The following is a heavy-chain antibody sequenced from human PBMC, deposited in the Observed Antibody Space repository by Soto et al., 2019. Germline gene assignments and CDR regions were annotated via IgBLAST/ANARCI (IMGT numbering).Heavy chain of an antibody. CDR3: VRVVAIPGYPDN. Sequence: QVQLVQSGAEVRQPASSVKVSCKTSGGTFSSYAISWVRQAPGQGLEWMGGIVPIVDTSTYAQKVQGRVTINADESTSTVYMELSSLRSDDTAVYYCVRVVAIPGYPDNWGQGTLVTVSS. D-gene: IGHD5-12*01. J-gene: IGHJ4*02. CDR2: IVPIVDTS. V-gene: IGHV1-69*12. CDR1: GGTFSSYA.